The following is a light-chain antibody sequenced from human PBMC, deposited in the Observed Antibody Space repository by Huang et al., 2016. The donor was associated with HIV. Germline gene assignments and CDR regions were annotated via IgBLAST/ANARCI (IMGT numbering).Light chain of an antibody. Sequence: EIVMTQSPGTLSVSPGERATLSCRASQSVRSNLAWYQQKPGQAPRLLIDEAATRATGGPGRCSGSGSGTQFTLSISSLQSEDFAVYYCQQYDNWPPFTFGPGTKVDIK. CDR3: QQYDNWPPFT. CDR2: EAA. J-gene: IGKJ3*01. CDR1: QSVRSN. V-gene: IGKV3-15*01.